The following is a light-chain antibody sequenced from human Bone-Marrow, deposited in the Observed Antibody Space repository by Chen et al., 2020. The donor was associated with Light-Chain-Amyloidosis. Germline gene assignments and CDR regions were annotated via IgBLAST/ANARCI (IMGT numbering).Light chain of an antibody. CDR2: WAS. V-gene: IGKV4-1*01. J-gene: IGKJ3*01. CDR1: QSVLSGPNNKNY. Sequence: DIVMTKCPDSLAGSLGERATISCKSSQSVLSGPNNKNYFAWFQQKPGQPPKLLVYWASTRESGVPDRFSGSGSGTDFTLTISSLQAEDVAVYYCQQYHSLPFTFGPGTKVDIK. CDR3: QQYHSLPFT.